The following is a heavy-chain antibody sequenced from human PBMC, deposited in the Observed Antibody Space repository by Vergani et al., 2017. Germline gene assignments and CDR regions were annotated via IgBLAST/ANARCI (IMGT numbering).Heavy chain of an antibody. CDR2: IYSTGST. Sequence: QAQLQESGPGLVKPSQTLSLTCSVSGDSISSGVYYWNWIRQHPGKGLEWIGYIYSTGSTHHNPSLRRRINMSVDTSKNQFSLKLNSVTAADTAMYYCARMGGYDEGDAFRIGYFDSWGPGILVTVSS. J-gene: IGHJ4*02. D-gene: IGHD3-22*01. CDR3: ARMGGYDEGDAFRIGYFDS. CDR1: GDSISSGVYY. V-gene: IGHV4-31*03.